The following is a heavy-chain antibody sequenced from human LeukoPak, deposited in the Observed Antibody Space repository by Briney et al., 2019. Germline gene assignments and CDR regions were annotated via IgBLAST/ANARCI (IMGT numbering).Heavy chain of an antibody. V-gene: IGHV1-2*02. Sequence: ASVKVFCKASGYTFTGYYMHWVRPAPGQGLEWMGWINPNSGGTNYAQKFQGRVTMTRDTSISTAYMELSRLRSDDTAIYYCARVGGMTTINNAAFDIWGHGTMVTVSS. CDR3: ARVGGMTTINNAAFDI. CDR1: GYTFTGYY. CDR2: INPNSGGT. D-gene: IGHD5-24*01. J-gene: IGHJ3*02.